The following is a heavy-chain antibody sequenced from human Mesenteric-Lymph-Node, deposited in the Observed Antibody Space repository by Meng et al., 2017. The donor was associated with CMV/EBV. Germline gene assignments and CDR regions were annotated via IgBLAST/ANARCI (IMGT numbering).Heavy chain of an antibody. V-gene: IGHV3-74*01. Sequence: GGSLRLSCAASGFTFSSYWMHWVRQEPGKGLVWVSRVNGFGTSTAYADSVKGRFTISRDNAKNTLYLQMNSLRDEDTAVYYCARAYCSSSSCPIDFWGQGTLVTVSS. J-gene: IGHJ4*02. CDR3: ARAYCSSSSCPIDF. D-gene: IGHD2-2*01. CDR2: VNGFGTST. CDR1: GFTFSSYW.